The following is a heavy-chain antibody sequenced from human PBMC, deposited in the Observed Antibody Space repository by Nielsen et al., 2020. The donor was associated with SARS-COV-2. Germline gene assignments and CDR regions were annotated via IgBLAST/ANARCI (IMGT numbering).Heavy chain of an antibody. V-gene: IGHV3-11*01. Sequence: LSLTCAASGFTFSDYYMSWIRQAPGKGLEWVSYISSSGSTIYYADSVKGRFTISRDNAKNSLYLQMNSLRAEDTAVYYCARGETTIFGVVWALDVWGQGTTVTVSS. CDR3: ARGETTIFGVVWALDV. CDR1: GFTFSDYY. CDR2: ISSSGSTI. J-gene: IGHJ6*02. D-gene: IGHD3-3*01.